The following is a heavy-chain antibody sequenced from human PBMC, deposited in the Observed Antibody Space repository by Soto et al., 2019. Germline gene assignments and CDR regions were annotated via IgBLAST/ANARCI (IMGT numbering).Heavy chain of an antibody. D-gene: IGHD6-13*01. V-gene: IGHV3-74*01. Sequence: PGWSLRLSCAASGFTFSSNWMHWVRQAPGKGLVWVSRINSDGSNTNYADSVKGRFTISRDSAKNTLYLQMNSLRVEDAAVYYCAKGVDSSNWYPAYFDYWGQGTLVTVS. CDR3: AKGVDSSNWYPAYFDY. CDR2: INSDGSNT. CDR1: GFTFSSNW. J-gene: IGHJ4*02.